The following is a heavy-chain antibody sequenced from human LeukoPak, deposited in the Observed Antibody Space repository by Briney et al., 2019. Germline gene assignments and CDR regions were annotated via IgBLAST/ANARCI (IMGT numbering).Heavy chain of an antibody. CDR2: IIYSGGST. D-gene: IGHD3-22*01. CDR3: ATSYYESSGYLDWHFDL. J-gene: IGHJ2*01. V-gene: IGHV3-23*01. CDR1: GFTFSSYA. Sequence: PGGSLRLSCAASGFTFSSYAMSWVRQGPGKGLEWVSIIYSGGSTYYADSVRGRFTISRDNSKNTLYLQVNSLRAEDTAVYYCATSYYESSGYLDWHFDLWGRGTLVTVSS.